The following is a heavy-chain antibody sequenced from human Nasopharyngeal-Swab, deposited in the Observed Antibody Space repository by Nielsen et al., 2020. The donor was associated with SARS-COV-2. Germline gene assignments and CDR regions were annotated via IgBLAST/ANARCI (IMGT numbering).Heavy chain of an antibody. Sequence: PGKGLEWIGYIYYSRSTYYNPSLKSRLTISVDTSKNQFSLKLSSVTAADTAVYYCARAPTVFGVVITAFDYWGQGALVTVSS. V-gene: IGHV4-31*02. D-gene: IGHD3-3*01. J-gene: IGHJ4*02. CDR2: IYYSRST. CDR3: ARAPTVFGVVITAFDY.